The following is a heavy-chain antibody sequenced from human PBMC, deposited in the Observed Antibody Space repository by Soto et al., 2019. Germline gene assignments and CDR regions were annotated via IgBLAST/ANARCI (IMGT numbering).Heavy chain of an antibody. CDR2: IDLTDSYT. J-gene: IGHJ4*02. Sequence: GESLKISCKGSGYSLRNNWITWVRQMPGKGLEWMGRIDLTDSYTSYSPSFQGHVSFSADTSINTAYLQWSSLRASDTAMYYCARHGGAHYGSSGYHYALDYWGQGTPVTVSS. D-gene: IGHD3-22*01. CDR3: ARHGGAHYGSSGYHYALDY. V-gene: IGHV5-10-1*01. CDR1: GYSLRNNW.